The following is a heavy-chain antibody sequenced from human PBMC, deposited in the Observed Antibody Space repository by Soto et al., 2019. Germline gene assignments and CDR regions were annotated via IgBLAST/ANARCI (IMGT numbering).Heavy chain of an antibody. V-gene: IGHV4-39*01. J-gene: IGHJ6*02. CDR2: IYYSGST. D-gene: IGHD3-9*01. CDR1: GGSISSSSYY. Sequence: SETLSLTCTVSGGSISSSSYYWGWIRQPPGKGLEWIGSIYYSGSTYYNPSLKSRVTISVDTSKNQFSLKLSSVTAADTAVYYCARPLYDILTGYYDYYGMDVWGQGTTVTVSS. CDR3: ARPLYDILTGYYDYYGMDV.